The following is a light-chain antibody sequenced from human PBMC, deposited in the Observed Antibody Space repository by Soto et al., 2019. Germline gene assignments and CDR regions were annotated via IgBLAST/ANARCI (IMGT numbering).Light chain of an antibody. V-gene: IGKV1-33*01. J-gene: IGKJ5*01. Sequence: DLQLTQSPSSLSASVGDRITITCQASQDIGNYLNWYQQKPGKAPKLLIYDAFTLESGVPSRFSGSGSGTDFPFTISSLRPEDFATYYSDQYDNVPITFGQGTRLEIK. CDR1: QDIGNY. CDR2: DAF. CDR3: DQYDNVPIT.